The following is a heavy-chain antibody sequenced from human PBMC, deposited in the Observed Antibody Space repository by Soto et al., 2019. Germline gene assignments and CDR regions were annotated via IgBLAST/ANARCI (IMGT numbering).Heavy chain of an antibody. CDR1: GYTFTSYD. D-gene: IGHD3-3*01. V-gene: IGHV1-8*01. CDR2: MNPNSGNT. CDR3: ARXRRITIFGVILGNWFDP. Sequence: AAVKVSCKASGYTFTSYDINWVRQATGQGLEWMGWMNPNSGNTGYAQKFQGRVTMTRNTSISTAYMELSSLRSEDTAVYYCARXRRITIFGVILGNWFDPWGQGTLVTVSS. J-gene: IGHJ5*02.